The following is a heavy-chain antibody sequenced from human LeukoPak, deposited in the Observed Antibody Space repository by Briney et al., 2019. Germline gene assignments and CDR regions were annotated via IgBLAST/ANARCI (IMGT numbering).Heavy chain of an antibody. V-gene: IGHV3-7*01. CDR3: ARDSSGYYYEYYYYYMDV. D-gene: IGHD3-22*01. CDR1: GFTFSSYW. J-gene: IGHJ6*03. CDR2: IKQDGSEK. Sequence: GGSLRLSCAASGFTFSSYWMSWVRQAPGKGLEWVANIKQDGSEKYYVDSVEGRFTISRDNAKNSLYLQMNSLRAEDTAVYYCARDSSGYYYEYYYYYMDVWGKGTTVTVSS.